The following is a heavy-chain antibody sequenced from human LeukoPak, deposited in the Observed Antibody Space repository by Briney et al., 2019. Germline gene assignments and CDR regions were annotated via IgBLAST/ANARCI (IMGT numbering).Heavy chain of an antibody. V-gene: IGHV3-30*02. J-gene: IGHJ4*02. Sequence: GGSLRLSCAASGFTFSSYGMHWVRQAPGKGLEWVAFTRYDGSNKYYADSVKGRFTISRDNSKNTLYLQMNSLRAEDTAVYYCAKDKGYYGSGNPFDYWGQGTLVTVSS. CDR2: TRYDGSNK. CDR1: GFTFSSYG. D-gene: IGHD3-10*01. CDR3: AKDKGYYGSGNPFDY.